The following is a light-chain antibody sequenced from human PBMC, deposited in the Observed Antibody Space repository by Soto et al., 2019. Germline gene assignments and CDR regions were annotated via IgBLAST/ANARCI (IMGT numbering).Light chain of an antibody. V-gene: IGLV2-14*01. J-gene: IGLJ1*01. CDR3: SSYTSSSTYV. CDR1: SSDVGDYNY. CDR2: EVN. Sequence: QSALTQPASVAGSPGQSITIYCTGTSSDVGDYNYVSWYQQHPGKAPKLMIYEVNDRPSGVSNRFSGSKSGNTASLTISGLQAEDEADDYCSSYTSSSTYVFGTGTQLTVL.